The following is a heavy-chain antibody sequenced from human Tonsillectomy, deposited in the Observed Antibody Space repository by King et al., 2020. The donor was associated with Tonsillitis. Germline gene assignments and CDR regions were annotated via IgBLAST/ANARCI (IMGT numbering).Heavy chain of an antibody. V-gene: IGHV4-39*07. Sequence: QLQESGPGLVKPSETLSLTCTVSGGSISSSSYYWGWIRQPPGKGLEYIGCIYYSGSTYYNPSLKSRVTISLDTSKNQFSLKLSSVTAADTAVYYCARNGLVRGRYFDYWGQGTLVTVSS. D-gene: IGHD3/OR15-3a*01. CDR3: ARNGLVRGRYFDY. CDR1: GGSISSSSYY. J-gene: IGHJ4*02. CDR2: IYYSGST.